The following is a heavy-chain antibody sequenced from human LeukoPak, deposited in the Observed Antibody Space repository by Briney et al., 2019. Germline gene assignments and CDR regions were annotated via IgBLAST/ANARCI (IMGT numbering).Heavy chain of an antibody. CDR3: ARRLAARPFYGMDV. CDR1: GDSITIRTYY. V-gene: IGHV4-61*01. J-gene: IGHJ6*02. CDR2: IYYTGGT. D-gene: IGHD6-6*01. Sequence: PSETLSLTCTVSGDSITIRTYYWTWIRQPPGKGLECIGYIYYTGGTNYNPSLRGRVTMSVDTSKNQFFLSLTSMTAADTAVYYCARRLAARPFYGMDVWGQGATVTVSS.